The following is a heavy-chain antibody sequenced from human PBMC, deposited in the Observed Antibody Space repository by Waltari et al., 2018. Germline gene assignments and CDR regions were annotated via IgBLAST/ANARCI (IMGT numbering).Heavy chain of an antibody. CDR2: IYFSGGT. V-gene: IGHV4-30-4*08. CDR3: ARVRMVYAMSDACDI. J-gene: IGHJ3*02. Sequence: QVQLQESGPGLVKPSQTVSLSCTVSGGSISSGDYYWSWIRQPPGKGLEWIGYIYFSGGTDYNPSHKSRVTISVDMAKNQFSLNLSSVTAADTAVYYCARVRMVYAMSDACDIWGQGTMVTVSS. D-gene: IGHD2-8*01. CDR1: GGSISSGDYY.